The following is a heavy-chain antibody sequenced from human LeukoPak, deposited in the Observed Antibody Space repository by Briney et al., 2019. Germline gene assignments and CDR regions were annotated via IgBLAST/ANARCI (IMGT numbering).Heavy chain of an antibody. D-gene: IGHD3-3*01. V-gene: IGHV5-51*01. CDR3: ARVRMGRFLEWLLFDY. CDR2: IYPGDSDT. J-gene: IGHJ4*02. CDR1: GYSFTSYW. Sequence: GESLKISCKGSGYSFTSYWIGWVRLMPGKGLEWMGIIYPGDSDTRYSPSFQGQVTISADKSISTAYLQWSSLKASDTAMYYCARVRMGRFLEWLLFDYWGQGTLVTVSS.